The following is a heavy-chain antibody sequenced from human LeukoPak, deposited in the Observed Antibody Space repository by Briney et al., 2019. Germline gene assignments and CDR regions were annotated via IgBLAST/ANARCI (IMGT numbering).Heavy chain of an antibody. V-gene: IGHV4-30-4*01. Sequence: SQTLSLTCTVSGGSISSGDYYWSWIRQPPGKGLEWIGYIYYSGSTYYNPSLKSRVTISVDTSKNRFSLKLSSVTAADTAVYYCAREPIIAAAGTVDAFDIWGQGTMVTVSS. CDR1: GGSISSGDYY. J-gene: IGHJ3*02. D-gene: IGHD6-13*01. CDR3: AREPIIAAAGTVDAFDI. CDR2: IYYSGST.